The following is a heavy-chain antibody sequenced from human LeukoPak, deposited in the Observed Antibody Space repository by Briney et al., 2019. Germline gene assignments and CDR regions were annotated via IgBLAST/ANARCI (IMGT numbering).Heavy chain of an antibody. J-gene: IGHJ6*03. CDR3: ARNQGYNWNYYYMDV. CDR1: GFTFTSSA. CDR2: IVVGSGNT. D-gene: IGHD1-20*01. Sequence: GASVKVSCKASGFTFTSSAVQWVRQARGQRLEWIGWIVVGSGNTNYAQKFQERVTITRDMSTSTAYMELSSLRSEDTAVYYCARNQGYNWNYYYMDVWGKGTTVTVSS. V-gene: IGHV1-58*01.